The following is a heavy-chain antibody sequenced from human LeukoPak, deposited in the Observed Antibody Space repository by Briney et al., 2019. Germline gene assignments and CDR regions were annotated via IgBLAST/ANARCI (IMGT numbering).Heavy chain of an antibody. D-gene: IGHD3-16*01. V-gene: IGHV3-23*01. CDR3: AKDRQLAGDFDY. CDR1: GFTFSSYA. Sequence: GGSLRLSCAASGFTFSSYAMSWVRQAPGEGLEWVSAISGSGGSTYYADSVKGRFTISRDNSKNTLYLQMNSLRAEDTAVYYCAKDRQLAGDFDYWGQGTLVTVSS. J-gene: IGHJ4*02. CDR2: ISGSGGST.